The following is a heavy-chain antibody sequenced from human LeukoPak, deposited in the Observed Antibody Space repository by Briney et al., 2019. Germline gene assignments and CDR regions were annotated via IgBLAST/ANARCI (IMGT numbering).Heavy chain of an antibody. D-gene: IGHD6-19*01. V-gene: IGHV3-23*01. CDR1: GFTFSSYA. Sequence: PGGSLRLSCAASGFTFSSYAMSWVRQAPGKGLEWVSAISGSGGSTYYADSVKGRFTISRDNSKNTVNLQMNSLRAEDTAVYYCASGIEVGPIYFDYWGQGTLVTVSS. CDR2: ISGSGGST. J-gene: IGHJ4*02. CDR3: ASGIEVGPIYFDY.